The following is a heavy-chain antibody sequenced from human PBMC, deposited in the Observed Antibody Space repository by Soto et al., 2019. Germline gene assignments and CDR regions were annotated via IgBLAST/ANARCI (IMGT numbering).Heavy chain of an antibody. D-gene: IGHD2-21*01. CDR2: INPNSGGT. Sequence: QVQLVQSGAEVKKPGASVKVSCKASGYTFTGYYMHWVRQAPGQGLEWMGWINPNSGGTNYPQKFQGRVTMTRDTSISTAYMELSRLRSDDTAVYYCARLVAIGRDYWGQGTLVTVSS. V-gene: IGHV1-2*02. J-gene: IGHJ4*02. CDR1: GYTFTGYY. CDR3: ARLVAIGRDY.